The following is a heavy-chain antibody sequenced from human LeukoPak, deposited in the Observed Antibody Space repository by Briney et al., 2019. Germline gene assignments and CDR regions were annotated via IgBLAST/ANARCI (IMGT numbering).Heavy chain of an antibody. CDR2: INPSGGST. J-gene: IGHJ4*02. V-gene: IGHV1-46*01. D-gene: IGHD2-2*01. Sequence: ASVKVSCKASGYTFTSYYMHWVRQAPGQGLEWMGIINPSGGSTSYAQKFQGRVTMTRDTSTSTVYMELSSLRPEDTAVYYCARESEVVPAAGYFDYWGQGTLVTVSS. CDR1: GYTFTSYY. CDR3: ARESEVVPAAGYFDY.